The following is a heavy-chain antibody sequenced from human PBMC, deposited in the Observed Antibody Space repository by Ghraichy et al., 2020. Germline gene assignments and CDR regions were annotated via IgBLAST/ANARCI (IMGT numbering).Heavy chain of an antibody. J-gene: IGHJ4*02. D-gene: IGHD6-19*01. CDR2: IYPGDSDT. CDR3: ARQGDPSIAVAGYYFDY. V-gene: IGHV5-51*01. CDR1: GYSFTSYW. Sequence: GESLNISCKGSGYSFTSYWIGWVRQMPGKGLEWMGIIYPGDSDTRYSPSFQGQVTISADKSISTAYLQWSSLKASDTAMYYCARQGDPSIAVAGYYFDYWGQGTLVTVSS.